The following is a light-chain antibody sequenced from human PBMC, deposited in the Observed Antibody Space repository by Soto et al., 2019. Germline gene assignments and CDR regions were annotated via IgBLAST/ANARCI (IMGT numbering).Light chain of an antibody. CDR3: AAWDDSLNGAV. Sequence: QSALTQPASVSGSPGQSITISCSGTRSDIGSYNYVAWYQQFPGKTPKILIYGVSNRPSGVSSRFSGSKSGNTASLTISGLQAEDEADYYCAAWDDSLNGAVFGGGTQLTVL. V-gene: IGLV2-14*01. CDR2: GVS. J-gene: IGLJ7*01. CDR1: RSDIGSYNY.